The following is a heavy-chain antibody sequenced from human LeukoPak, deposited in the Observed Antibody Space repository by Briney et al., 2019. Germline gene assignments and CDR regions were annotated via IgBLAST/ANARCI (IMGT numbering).Heavy chain of an antibody. CDR3: ARSSLTYYYGSSGYYSNWFDP. V-gene: IGHV1-3*01. CDR1: GYTFTSYA. CDR2: INAGNGNT. Sequence: ASVKVSCKASGYTFTSYAIHWVRQAPGQRLEWMGWINAGNGNTKYSQKFQGRVTITRDTFASTAYMELSSLRSKDTAVYYCARSSLTYYYGSSGYYSNWFDPWGQGTLVTVSS. J-gene: IGHJ5*02. D-gene: IGHD3-22*01.